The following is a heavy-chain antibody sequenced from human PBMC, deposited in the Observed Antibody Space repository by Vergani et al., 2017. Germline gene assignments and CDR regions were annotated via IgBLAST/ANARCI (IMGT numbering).Heavy chain of an antibody. CDR3: ARGGPGGVHDAFDI. CDR1: GGSISSYY. D-gene: IGHD3-16*01. V-gene: IGHV4-59*01. J-gene: IGHJ3*02. CDR2: IYYSGST. Sequence: QVQLQESGPGLVKPSETLSLTCTVSGGSISSYYWSWIRQPPGKGLEWIGYIYYSGSTNYNPSLKSRVTISVDTSKNQFSLKLSSVTAADTAVYYCARGGPGGVHDAFDIWGQGTMVTVSS.